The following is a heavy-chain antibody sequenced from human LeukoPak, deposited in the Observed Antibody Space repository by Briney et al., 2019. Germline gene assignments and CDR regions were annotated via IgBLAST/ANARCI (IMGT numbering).Heavy chain of an antibody. CDR2: ISYDGSNK. CDR3: ARQYSSSWYVSWFDP. D-gene: IGHD6-13*01. V-gene: IGHV3-30*04. Sequence: GGSLRLSCAASGFTFSSYAMHWVRQAPGKGLEWVAVISYDGSNKYYADFVKGRFTISRDNSKNTLYLQMNSLRAEDTGVYYCARQYSSSWYVSWFDPWGQGTLVTVSS. CDR1: GFTFSSYA. J-gene: IGHJ5*02.